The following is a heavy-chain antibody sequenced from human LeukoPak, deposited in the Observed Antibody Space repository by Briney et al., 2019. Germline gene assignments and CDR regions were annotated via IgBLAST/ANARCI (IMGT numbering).Heavy chain of an antibody. Sequence: GGSLRLSCAASGFTFSNAWMSWVRQALGKGLEWVGRIKSKTDGGTTDYAAPVKGRFTISRDDSKNTLYLQMSSLKTEDTAVYYCTTPGRHYAFDPWGQGTLVTVSS. CDR2: IKSKTDGGTT. CDR3: TTPGRHYAFDP. CDR1: GFTFSNAW. D-gene: IGHD3-16*01. J-gene: IGHJ5*02. V-gene: IGHV3-15*01.